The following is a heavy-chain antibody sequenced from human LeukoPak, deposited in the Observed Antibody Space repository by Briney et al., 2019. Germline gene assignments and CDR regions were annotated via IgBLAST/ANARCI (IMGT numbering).Heavy chain of an antibody. CDR3: ARAPNTPDYYDSCGYYHDAFDI. D-gene: IGHD3-22*01. CDR2: IYYSGST. CDR1: GGSISSSSYY. Sequence: SETLSLTCTVSGGSISSSSYYWGWIRQPPGKGLEWIGSIYYSGSTYYNPSLKSRVTISVDTSKNQFSLKLSSVTAADTAVYYCARAPNTPDYYDSCGYYHDAFDIWSQGTMVTVSS. J-gene: IGHJ3*02. V-gene: IGHV4-39*07.